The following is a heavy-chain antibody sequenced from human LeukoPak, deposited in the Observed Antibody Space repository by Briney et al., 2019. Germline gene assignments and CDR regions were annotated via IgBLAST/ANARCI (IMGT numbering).Heavy chain of an antibody. J-gene: IGHJ6*03. CDR1: GGSISSYY. Sequence: SETLSLTCTVSGGSISSYYWSWIRQPAGKGLEWIGRIYTSGSTNYNPSLKSRVTMSVDTSKNQFSLKLSSVTAADTAVYYCARDTESSGSYYGYYYYMDVWGKGTTVTISS. CDR2: IYTSGST. V-gene: IGHV4-4*07. D-gene: IGHD1-26*01. CDR3: ARDTESSGSYYGYYYYMDV.